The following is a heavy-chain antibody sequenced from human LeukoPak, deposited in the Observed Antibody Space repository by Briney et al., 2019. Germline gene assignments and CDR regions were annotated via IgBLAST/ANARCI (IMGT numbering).Heavy chain of an antibody. D-gene: IGHD3-22*01. Sequence: GGSLRLSCAASGFTFDDYIMHWVRQAPGKGLEWVSLISWDGDTTYYADSVKGRFTISRDNSKNSLYLLMNSLTTEDTALYYCAKARGLIGGAFDIWGRGTMVTVSS. CDR2: ISWDGDTT. J-gene: IGHJ3*02. CDR3: AKARGLIGGAFDI. V-gene: IGHV3-43*01. CDR1: GFTFDDYI.